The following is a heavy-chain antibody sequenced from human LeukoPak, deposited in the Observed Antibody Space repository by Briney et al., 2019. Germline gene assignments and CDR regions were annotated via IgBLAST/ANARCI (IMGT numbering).Heavy chain of an antibody. V-gene: IGHV3-21*01. CDR3: ARVPPYDSSGYPIDY. D-gene: IGHD3-22*01. J-gene: IGHJ4*02. Sequence: PGGSLRLSCAASGFTFSSYSMNWVRQAPGKGLGWVSSISSSSSYIYYADSVKGRFTISRDNAKNSLYLQMNSLRAEDTAVYYCARVPPYDSSGYPIDYWGQGTLVTVSS. CDR1: GFTFSSYS. CDR2: ISSSSSYI.